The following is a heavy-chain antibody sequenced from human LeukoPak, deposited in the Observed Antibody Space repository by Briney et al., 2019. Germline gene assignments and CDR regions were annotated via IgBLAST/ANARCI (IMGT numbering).Heavy chain of an antibody. J-gene: IGHJ5*02. Sequence: GRSLRLSCAASGFTFSSYGMHWVRQAPGKGLEWVAVISYDGSNKYYADSVKGRFTISRDNSKNTLYLQMNSLRAEDTAVYYCAKVSCSSTSCHALTDNWFDPWGQGTLVTVSS. CDR2: ISYDGSNK. CDR1: GFTFSSYG. V-gene: IGHV3-30*18. CDR3: AKVSCSSTSCHALTDNWFDP. D-gene: IGHD2-2*01.